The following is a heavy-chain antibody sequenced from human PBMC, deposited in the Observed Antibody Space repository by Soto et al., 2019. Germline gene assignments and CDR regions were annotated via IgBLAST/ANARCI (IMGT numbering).Heavy chain of an antibody. J-gene: IGHJ4*02. V-gene: IGHV3-30*03. D-gene: IGHD6-13*01. CDR3: ARDLSNSWSVDY. CDR1: GFTLLHYG. Sequence: QVQLVESGGGVVQPGRSLRLSCAASGFTLLHYGMHWVRQAPGKGLEWVASISYDESNKNYIDSVKGRFTISRDNSKNTLYLEMNSLRAEDTAVYYCARDLSNSWSVDYWGQGTLVTVSA. CDR2: ISYDESNK.